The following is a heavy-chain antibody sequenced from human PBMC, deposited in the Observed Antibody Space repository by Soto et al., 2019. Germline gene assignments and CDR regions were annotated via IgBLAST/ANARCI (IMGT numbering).Heavy chain of an antibody. D-gene: IGHD6-6*01. V-gene: IGHV1-46*01. J-gene: IGHJ6*02. CDR2: INPSGGST. CDR1: GYTFTSYY. Sequence: ASVKVSCKASGYTFTSYYMHWVRQAPGQGLEWMGIINPSGGSTSYAQKFQGRVTMTRDTSTSTVYMELSSLRSEDTAVYYCARDWGIAARLFYGMDVWGQGTKVTVSS. CDR3: ARDWGIAARLFYGMDV.